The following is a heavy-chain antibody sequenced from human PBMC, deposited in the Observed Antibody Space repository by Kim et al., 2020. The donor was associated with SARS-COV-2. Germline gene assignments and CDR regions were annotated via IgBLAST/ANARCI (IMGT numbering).Heavy chain of an antibody. V-gene: IGHV4-59*08. Sequence: NYTPSLKSRVTISVDTSKNQFSLKLSSVTAADTAVYYCARHYYYYYMDVWGKGTTVTVSS. J-gene: IGHJ6*03. CDR3: ARHYYYYYMDV.